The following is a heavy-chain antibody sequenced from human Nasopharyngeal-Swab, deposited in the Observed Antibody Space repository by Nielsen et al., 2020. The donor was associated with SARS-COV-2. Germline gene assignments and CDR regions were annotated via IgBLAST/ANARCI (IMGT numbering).Heavy chain of an antibody. V-gene: IGHV1-3*01. J-gene: IGHJ5*02. CDR2: INAGKGNT. CDR3: ARERCSSTSCYAGWFDP. Sequence: VRQAPGQGLEGMGWINAGKGNTKHSQNLQGRGTITRDTSASTAYMELSSLRSEDTAVYYCARERCSSTSCYAGWFDPWGQGTLVTVSS. D-gene: IGHD2-2*01.